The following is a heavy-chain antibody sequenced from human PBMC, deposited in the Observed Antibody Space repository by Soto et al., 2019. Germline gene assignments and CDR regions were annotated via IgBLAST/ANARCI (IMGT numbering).Heavy chain of an antibody. D-gene: IGHD6-13*01. CDR1: GGTFSSYA. Sequence: SVKVSCKASGGTFSSYAISWVRQAPGQGLEWMGGIIPIFGTANYAQKFQGRVTITADESTSTAYMELSSLRSEDTAVYYCATEPPIAAAGTLPGAFDIWGQGTMVTVSS. CDR2: IIPIFGTA. V-gene: IGHV1-69*13. J-gene: IGHJ3*02. CDR3: ATEPPIAAAGTLPGAFDI.